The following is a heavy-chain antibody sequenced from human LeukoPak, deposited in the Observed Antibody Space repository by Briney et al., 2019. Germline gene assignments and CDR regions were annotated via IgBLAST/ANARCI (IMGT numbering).Heavy chain of an antibody. J-gene: IGHJ2*01. CDR2: IYHSGST. D-gene: IGHD4-23*01. CDR3: AREVPGGTVVTPRYFDL. CDR1: GYSISSGYY. Sequence: SETLSLTCTVSGYSISSGYYWGWIRQPPGKGLEWIGSIYHSGSTYYNPSLKSRVTISVDTSKNQFSLKLSSVTAADTAVYYCAREVPGGTVVTPRYFDLWGRGTLVTVSS. V-gene: IGHV4-38-2*02.